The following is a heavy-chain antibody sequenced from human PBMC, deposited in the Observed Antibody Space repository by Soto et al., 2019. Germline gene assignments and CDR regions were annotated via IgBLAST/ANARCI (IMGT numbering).Heavy chain of an antibody. CDR1: GFTFTTYW. D-gene: IGHD3-10*01. Sequence: EVQLVESGGGLVQPGGSLRLSCAVSGFTFTTYWMTWVRQAPGKGLEWVANIKEDGTEKNYLDSVGGRFSISRDNAKTSLFLKITSLRAGDSAIYYWGRAGSENDYWGQEPWSPSPQ. J-gene: IGHJ4*01. CDR2: IKEDGTEK. V-gene: IGHV3-7*05. CDR3: GRAGSENDY.